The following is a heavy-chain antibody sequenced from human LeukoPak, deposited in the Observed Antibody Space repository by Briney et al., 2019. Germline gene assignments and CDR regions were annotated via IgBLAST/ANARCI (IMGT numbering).Heavy chain of an antibody. CDR1: GFTFSDYW. CDR3: ARDDY. CDR2: INPDGSTT. Sequence: GGSLRLSCAASGFTFSDYWMHWVRQVPGKGLAWVSRINPDGSTTVYADSVKGRFTISRDNAQNTLYLQMNSLRAEDTAAYYCARDDYWGQGTLVTVSS. V-gene: IGHV3-74*01. J-gene: IGHJ4*02.